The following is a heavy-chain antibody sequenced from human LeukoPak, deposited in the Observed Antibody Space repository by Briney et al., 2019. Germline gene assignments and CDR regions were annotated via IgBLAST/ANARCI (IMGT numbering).Heavy chain of an antibody. CDR1: GYTFTSYA. D-gene: IGHD6-13*01. V-gene: IGHV1-3*01. Sequence: ASVKVSCKASGYTFTSYAMHWVRQAPGQRLEWMGWINAGNGNTKYSQRFQGRVTITRDTSASTAYMELSSLRSEDTAVYYCARVLSVIAAAGPLGYWGQGTLATVSS. CDR2: INAGNGNT. J-gene: IGHJ4*02. CDR3: ARVLSVIAAAGPLGY.